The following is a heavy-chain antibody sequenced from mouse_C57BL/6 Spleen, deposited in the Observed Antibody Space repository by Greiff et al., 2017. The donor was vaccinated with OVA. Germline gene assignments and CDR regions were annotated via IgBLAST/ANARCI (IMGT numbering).Heavy chain of an antibody. CDR1: GYTFTTYG. Sequence: VQLVESGTELARPGASVKLSCKASGYTFTTYGISWVKQRTGQGLEWIGEIDPRSGYTYYNEKFKGKATLTADKSSNTAYMKLPSLTSEDSAVYFRGRGRAYWGRGNVITVSA. CDR3: GRGRAY. CDR2: IDPRSGYT. J-gene: IGHJ3*01. V-gene: IGHV1-81*01.